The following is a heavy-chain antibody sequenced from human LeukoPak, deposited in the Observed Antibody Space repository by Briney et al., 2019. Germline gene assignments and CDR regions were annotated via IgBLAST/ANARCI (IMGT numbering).Heavy chain of an antibody. CDR3: KPVDTAMVIFDY. V-gene: IGHV3-23*01. CDR2: IIGSGGST. J-gene: IGHJ4*02. CDR1: GFTFSSYA. Sequence: GGSLRLSCAASGFTFSSYAMSWVRRAPGKGLEWVSAIIGSGGSTYYADSVKGRFTISRDNSKNTLYLQMNSLRAEDTAVYYCKPVDTAMVIFDYWGQGTLVTVSS. D-gene: IGHD5-18*01.